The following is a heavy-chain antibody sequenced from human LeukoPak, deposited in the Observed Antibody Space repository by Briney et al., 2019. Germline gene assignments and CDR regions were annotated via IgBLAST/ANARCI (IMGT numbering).Heavy chain of an antibody. D-gene: IGHD2-2*02. V-gene: IGHV3-33*01. J-gene: IGHJ6*02. CDR3: ARRSRYCSSTSCYRSVDTAMVNYYYYGMDV. CDR2: IWYDGSNK. CDR1: GFTFSSYG. Sequence: GRSLRLSCAASGFTFSSYGMHWVCQAPGKGLEWVAVIWYDGSNKYYADSVKGRFTISRDNSKNTLYLQMNSLRAEDTAVYYCARRSRYCSSTSCYRSVDTAMVNYYYYGMDVWGQGTTVTVSS.